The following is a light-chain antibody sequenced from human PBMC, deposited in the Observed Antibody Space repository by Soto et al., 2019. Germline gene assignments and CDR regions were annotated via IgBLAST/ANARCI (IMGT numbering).Light chain of an antibody. J-gene: IGKJ1*01. Sequence: EIVLTHSPGTLSLSPGERATLSCRASQSVSSSYLAWYQQKPGQAPRLLIYGASSRATGIPDRFSGSGSGTDFTLTISRLEPEDFAVYYWQQYGSSPWTFGQGTKVEIK. CDR1: QSVSSSY. CDR2: GAS. CDR3: QQYGSSPWT. V-gene: IGKV3-20*01.